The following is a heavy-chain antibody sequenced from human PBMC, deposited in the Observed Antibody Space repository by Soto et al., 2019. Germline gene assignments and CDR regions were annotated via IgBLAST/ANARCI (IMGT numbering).Heavy chain of an antibody. V-gene: IGHV1-18*01. Sequence: GAPAKVSCKTSCYTISRLGIICVRQANGQGLEWMGWISPHKDDTYYAQRLQGRVTMTTDTSTNTAYMELRSLRSDDTAVYFCARDLDGSGSYFTNYWGPGTLVTVSS. CDR3: ARDLDGSGSYFTNY. CDR1: CYTISRLG. J-gene: IGHJ4*02. CDR2: ISPHKDDT. D-gene: IGHD3-10*01.